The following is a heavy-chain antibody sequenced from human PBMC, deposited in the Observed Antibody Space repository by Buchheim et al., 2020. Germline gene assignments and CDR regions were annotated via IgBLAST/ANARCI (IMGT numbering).Heavy chain of an antibody. J-gene: IGHJ6*02. CDR3: ARSGYYDSSGYYYGSGYYYYGMDV. V-gene: IGHV3-30-3*01. CDR1: GFTFSSYA. Sequence: QVQLVESGGGVVQPGRSLSLSCAASGFTFSSYAMHWVRQAPGKGLEWVAVISYDGSNKYYADSVKGRFTISRDNSKNTLYLQMNSLRAEDTAVYYCARSGYYDSSGYYYGSGYYYYGMDVWGQGTT. D-gene: IGHD3-22*01. CDR2: ISYDGSNK.